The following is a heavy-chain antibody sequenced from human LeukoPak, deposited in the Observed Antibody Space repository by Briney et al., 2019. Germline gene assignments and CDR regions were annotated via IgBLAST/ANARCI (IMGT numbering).Heavy chain of an antibody. D-gene: IGHD3-16*02. Sequence: ASVKVSCKASGYTFTGYYMHWVRQAPGQGLEWMGWINPNSGGTNYAQKFQGRVTMTRDTSISTAYMELSRLRSDDTAVYYCAGEGNDYVWGSYRYPHYWGQGTLVTVSS. CDR1: GYTFTGYY. J-gene: IGHJ4*02. CDR2: INPNSGGT. V-gene: IGHV1-2*02. CDR3: AGEGNDYVWGSYRYPHY.